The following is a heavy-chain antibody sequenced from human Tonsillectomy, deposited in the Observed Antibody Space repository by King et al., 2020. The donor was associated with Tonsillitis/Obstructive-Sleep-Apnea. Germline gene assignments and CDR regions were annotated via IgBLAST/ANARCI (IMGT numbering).Heavy chain of an antibody. CDR3: ARIPVYGQLWSPHFDY. Sequence: VQLVESGAEVKKPGASVKGSCKASGYTFTGYYMHWVRQAPGQGLEWMGWINPNSGGTNYAQKFQGRVTMTRDPSISTAYRELSRLRSDDTAVYYCARIPVYGQLWSPHFDYWGQGTLVTVSS. J-gene: IGHJ4*02. D-gene: IGHD5-18*01. V-gene: IGHV1-2*02. CDR2: INPNSGGT. CDR1: GYTFTGYY.